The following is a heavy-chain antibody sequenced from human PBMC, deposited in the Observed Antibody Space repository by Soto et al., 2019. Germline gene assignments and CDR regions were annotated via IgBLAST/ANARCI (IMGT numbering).Heavy chain of an antibody. Sequence: PSETLSLTCTVSGGPVRDAYSYWTWIRQPPGKGLEWMGYLSYTGSTYYNPSLRNRASISVDESSNHLSLRLSSVTAADTAVYYCARELEGGVFDIWGRGTLVTVSS. CDR1: GGPVRDAYSY. V-gene: IGHV4-30-4*01. J-gene: IGHJ3*02. CDR3: ARELEGGVFDI. D-gene: IGHD2-8*02. CDR2: LSYTGST.